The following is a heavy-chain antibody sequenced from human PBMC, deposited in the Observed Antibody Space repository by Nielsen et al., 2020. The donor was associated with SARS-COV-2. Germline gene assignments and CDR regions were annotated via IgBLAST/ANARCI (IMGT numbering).Heavy chain of an antibody. V-gene: IGHV3-30*12. Sequence: GESLKISCAASGFTFSSYGMHWVRQAPGKGLEWVAVISYDGSNKYYADSVKGRFTISRDNSKNTLYVLMNSLRAEDTAVYYCAKEISYGYWYYGMDVWGQGTTVTVSS. D-gene: IGHD5-18*01. CDR2: ISYDGSNK. CDR3: AKEISYGYWYYGMDV. J-gene: IGHJ6*02. CDR1: GFTFSSYG.